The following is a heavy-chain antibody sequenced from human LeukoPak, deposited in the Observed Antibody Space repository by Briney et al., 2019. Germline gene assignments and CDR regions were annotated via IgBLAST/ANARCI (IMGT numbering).Heavy chain of an antibody. J-gene: IGHJ4*02. CDR3: ARVPMIRYYFDY. CDR2: IYYSGST. V-gene: IGHV4-39*01. D-gene: IGHD3-22*01. Sequence: SSETLSLTCTVSGGSISSSSYYWGWIRQPPGKGLEWIGSIYYSGSTYYNPSLKSRVTISVDTSKNQFSLKLSSVTAADTAVYYCARVPMIRYYFDYWGQGTLVTVSS. CDR1: GGSISSSSYY.